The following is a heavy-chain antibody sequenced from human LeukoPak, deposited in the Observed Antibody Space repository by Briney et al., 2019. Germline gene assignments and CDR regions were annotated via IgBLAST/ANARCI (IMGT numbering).Heavy chain of an antibody. J-gene: IGHJ4*02. CDR1: GFTFSDYA. CDR3: AKSVESAVTTNPYFDY. CDR2: ISGSGGTT. V-gene: IGHV3-23*01. Sequence: PGGSLRLSCAASGFTFSDYAMRWVRQAPGKGLKWVSVISGSGGTTYNADSVKGRFTTSRDNSKNTLYLQMNILRAEDTAVYYCAKSVESAVTTNPYFDYWGQGTLVTVSS. D-gene: IGHD4-17*01.